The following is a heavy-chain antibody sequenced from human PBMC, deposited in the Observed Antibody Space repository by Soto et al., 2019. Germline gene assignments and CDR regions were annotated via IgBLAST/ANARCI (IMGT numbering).Heavy chain of an antibody. CDR3: ARDQDGQWLFPYYFDY. J-gene: IGHJ4*02. V-gene: IGHV1-46*03. Sequence: QVQLVQSGAEVKKPGASVKVSCKASGYTFTSYYMHWVRQAPGQGLEWMGIINPSGGSTSYAQKFQGRVTMTRDTSTRTVYMELSSLRSEDTAVYYCARDQDGQWLFPYYFDYWGQGTLVTVSS. CDR2: INPSGGST. CDR1: GYTFTSYY. D-gene: IGHD6-19*01.